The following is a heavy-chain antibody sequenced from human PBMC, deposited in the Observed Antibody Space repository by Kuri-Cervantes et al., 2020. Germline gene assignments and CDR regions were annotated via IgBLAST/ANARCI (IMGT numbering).Heavy chain of an antibody. V-gene: IGHV4-39*07. CDR2: IYYSGST. D-gene: IGHD5-24*01. Sequence: ESLKISCTVSGGSISSSSYYWGWIRQPPGKGLEWIGNIYYSGSTYYNPSLKSRVTISVDTSKNQFSLKLSSVTAADTAVYYCARGLGIRDGYNYLRYYFDYWGQGTLVTVSS. CDR3: ARGLGIRDGYNYLRYYFDY. J-gene: IGHJ4*02. CDR1: GGSISSSSYY.